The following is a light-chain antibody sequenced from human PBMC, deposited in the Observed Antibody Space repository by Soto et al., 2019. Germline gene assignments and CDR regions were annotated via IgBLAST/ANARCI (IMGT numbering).Light chain of an antibody. Sequence: QSVLTQPASVSGSPGQSITISCTGTSSDVGAFNFVSWYQQHPGKAPKLIIYDVRHRPSGVSDRFSGSKSGNTASLTIYGLQAEDEADDYCTSHTTTSPPVLFGGGTKLTVL. CDR1: SSDVGAFNF. J-gene: IGLJ2*01. CDR3: TSHTTTSPPVL. V-gene: IGLV2-14*03. CDR2: DVR.